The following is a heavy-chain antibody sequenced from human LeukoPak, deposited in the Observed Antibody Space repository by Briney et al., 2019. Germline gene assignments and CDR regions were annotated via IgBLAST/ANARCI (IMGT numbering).Heavy chain of an antibody. V-gene: IGHV3-48*03. CDR2: ITSSGSTI. Sequence: PGGSLRLSCAASGLTFSSYEMNWVRQAPGKGLEWVSSITSSGSTIYYADSLKGRFTISRDNAKNSLYLQMNSLRAEDTAVYYCASSTAIGYWGQGTLVTVSS. J-gene: IGHJ4*02. CDR3: ASSTAIGY. CDR1: GLTFSSYE.